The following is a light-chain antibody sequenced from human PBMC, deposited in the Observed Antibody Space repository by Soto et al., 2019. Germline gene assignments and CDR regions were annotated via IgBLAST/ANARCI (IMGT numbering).Light chain of an antibody. J-gene: IGKJ5*01. Sequence: DIQLTQSPSFLSASVGDRVTITCRASQGISSSLAWYQQKPGQAPKLLIYSASSLQGGVPSRFSGSGSGTEFTLTISSLQPEDFSTYYCQQLNNYPTTFGQGTRLEIK. CDR2: SAS. CDR1: QGISSS. V-gene: IGKV1-9*01. CDR3: QQLNNYPTT.